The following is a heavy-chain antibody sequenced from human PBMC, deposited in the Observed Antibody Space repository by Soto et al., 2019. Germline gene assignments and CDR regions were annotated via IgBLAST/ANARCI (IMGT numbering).Heavy chain of an antibody. CDR3: AEGQADPVIWGSPLGNYLMGG. CDR2: INHSGST. CDR1: GGSFSGYY. Sequence: SETLSLTCAVYGGSFSGYYWSWIRQPPGKGLEWIGEINHSGSTNYNPSLKSRVTISVDTSKNQFSLKLSSVTAADTAVYYCAEGQADPVIWGSPLGNYLMGGWGKGSSVTVSS. J-gene: IGHJ6*03. V-gene: IGHV4-34*01. D-gene: IGHD7-27*01.